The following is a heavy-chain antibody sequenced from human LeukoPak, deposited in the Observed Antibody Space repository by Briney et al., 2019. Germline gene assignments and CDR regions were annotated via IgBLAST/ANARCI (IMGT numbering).Heavy chain of an antibody. J-gene: IGHJ4*02. CDR3: ARAYDFWSGYHFTYDY. V-gene: IGHV4-39*01. Sequence: TSSETLSLTCTVSGGSISSSSYYWGWIRQPPGKGLEWIGSIYYSGSTYYNPSLKSRVTISVDTSKNQFSLKLGSVTAADTAVYYCARAYDFWSGYHFTYDYWGQGTLVTVSS. D-gene: IGHD3-3*01. CDR1: GGSISSSSYY. CDR2: IYYSGST.